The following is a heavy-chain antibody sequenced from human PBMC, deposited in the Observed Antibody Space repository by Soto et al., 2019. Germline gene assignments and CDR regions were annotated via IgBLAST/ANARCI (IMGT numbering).Heavy chain of an antibody. D-gene: IGHD1-26*01. CDR1: GYSFSDYF. Sequence: QVQLVQSGAEVKKSGASVKVSCKASGYSFSDYFIQWVRQAPGQGLEWVAWINPKTAATNYAKKFQGRVSLTWDTSFSTAYMELTRLRPDDTAVYYCVRIKWGLDYYNGMDVWGQGTTVIVSS. CDR2: INPKTAAT. V-gene: IGHV1-2*02. CDR3: VRIKWGLDYYNGMDV. J-gene: IGHJ6*02.